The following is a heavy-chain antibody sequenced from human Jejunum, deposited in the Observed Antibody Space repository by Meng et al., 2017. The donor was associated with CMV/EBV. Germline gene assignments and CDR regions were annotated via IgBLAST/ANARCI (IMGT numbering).Heavy chain of an antibody. J-gene: IGHJ5*02. CDR2: RYYRETA. D-gene: IGHD2/OR15-2a*01. Sequence: GGSLPSYYVSWIRQPPGKGLEWIGYRYYRETAYYSPSLRSRVTISADTTTNQFSLRLTSVTPADAAVYFCATTLYPKPFLNHFDPWGQGTLVTVSS. CDR1: GGSLPSYY. V-gene: IGHV4-59*01. CDR3: ATTLYPKPFLNHFDP.